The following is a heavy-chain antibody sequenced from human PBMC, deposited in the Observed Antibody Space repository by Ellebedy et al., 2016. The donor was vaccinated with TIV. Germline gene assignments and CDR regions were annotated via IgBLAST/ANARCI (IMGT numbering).Heavy chain of an antibody. V-gene: IGHV4-59*08. D-gene: IGHD2-2*03. J-gene: IGHJ5*02. CDR1: GGTISRYY. CDR3: ARHCYGYSSSWSSICS. CDR2: MHYSERT. Sequence: MPSETLSLTCGVSGGTISRYYWSWVRQPPGKGLECIGSMHYSERTTYNNSLKSRVTMSVDTSKNQFSLRLTSVTAADTAVYYCARHCYGYSSSWSSICSWGQGTLVIVSS.